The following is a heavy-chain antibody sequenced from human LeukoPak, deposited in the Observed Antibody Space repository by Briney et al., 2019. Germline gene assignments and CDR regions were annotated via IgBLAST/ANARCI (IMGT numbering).Heavy chain of an antibody. V-gene: IGHV4-39*07. J-gene: IGHJ4*02. CDR2: IYYSGTI. CDR3: ARVGPWELRGVYYFDY. CDR1: GGSISSGSYY. D-gene: IGHD1-26*01. Sequence: SETLSLTCTVSGGSISSGSYYWGWIRQPPGKGLEWIGRIYYSGTIYFSGSSDYNPSLKSRVTISGDTSKNQFSLKLSSVTAADTAVYYCARVGPWELRGVYYFDYWGQGTLVTVPS.